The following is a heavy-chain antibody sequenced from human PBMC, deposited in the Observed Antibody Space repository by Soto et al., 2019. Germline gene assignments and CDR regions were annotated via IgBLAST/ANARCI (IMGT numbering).Heavy chain of an antibody. CDR1: GFTFSSYA. J-gene: IGHJ6*02. CDR2: ISYDGSNK. V-gene: IGHV3-30-3*01. D-gene: IGHD6-13*01. CDR3: ARDRDSRYSPRPSYYYYYGMDV. Sequence: QVQLVESGGGVVQPGRSLRLSCAASGFTFSSYAMHWVRQAPGKGLEWVAVISYDGSNKYYADSVKGRFTISRDNSENTLYLQMNSLRAEDTAVYYCARDRDSRYSPRPSYYYYYGMDVWGQGTTVTVSS.